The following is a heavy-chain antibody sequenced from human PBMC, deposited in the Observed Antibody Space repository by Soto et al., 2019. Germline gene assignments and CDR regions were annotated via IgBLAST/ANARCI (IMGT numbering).Heavy chain of an antibody. CDR2: ISGYNGNT. J-gene: IGHJ2*01. D-gene: IGHD4-17*01. V-gene: IGHV1-18*01. CDR3: ARGTMVTTEPVYWYFDL. CDR1: GYSFNSYG. Sequence: QAQLVQSGAEVKKPGASVKVSRKASGYSFNSYGITWVRQAPGQGLEWMGWISGYNGNTNYPQKLQGRVTMTTDTSTSTAYLELGSLRSDDTAVYYCARGTMVTTEPVYWYFDLWGRGTLVTVSS.